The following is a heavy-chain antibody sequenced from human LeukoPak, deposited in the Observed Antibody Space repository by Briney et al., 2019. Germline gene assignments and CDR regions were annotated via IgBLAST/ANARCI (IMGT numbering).Heavy chain of an antibody. Sequence: GGSLRLSCTASGFTFGDYAMSWVRQAPGKGLEWVGFIRSKAYGGTTEYAASVKGRLTISRNDSKSIAYLQMNSLKTEDTAVYYCTRADSSGWYPHYFDYWGQGTLVTVSS. CDR1: GFTFGDYA. V-gene: IGHV3-49*04. CDR3: TRADSSGWYPHYFDY. J-gene: IGHJ4*02. CDR2: IRSKAYGGTT. D-gene: IGHD6-19*01.